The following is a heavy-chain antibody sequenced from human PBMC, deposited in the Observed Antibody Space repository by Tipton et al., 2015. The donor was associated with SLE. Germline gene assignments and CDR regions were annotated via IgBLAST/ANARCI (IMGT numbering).Heavy chain of an antibody. V-gene: IGHV4-38-2*01. Sequence: TLSLTCAVSGYSISSGYYWGWIRQPPGKGLEWIGSIYHSGTAYYNPSLKSRVTISVDTSKNQISLKLSSVTAADTAVYYCARGTRGWYFDLWGRGTLVTVSS. J-gene: IGHJ2*01. CDR2: IYHSGTA. D-gene: IGHD3-10*01. CDR3: ARGTRGWYFDL. CDR1: GYSISSGYY.